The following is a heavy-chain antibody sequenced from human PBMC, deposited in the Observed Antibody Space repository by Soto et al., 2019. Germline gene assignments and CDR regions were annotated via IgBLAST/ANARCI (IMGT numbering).Heavy chain of an antibody. CDR2: IYYSGST. CDR1: GGYISSYY. CDR3: ARLAGTTSRWFDP. J-gene: IGHJ5*02. V-gene: IGHV4-59*08. Sequence: SETLSLTCTVSGGYISSYYWSWIRQPPGKGLEWIGYIYYSGSTNYNPSLKSRVTISVDTSKNQFSLKLSSVTAADTAVYYCARLAGTTSRWFDPWGQGTLVTVSS. D-gene: IGHD1-7*01.